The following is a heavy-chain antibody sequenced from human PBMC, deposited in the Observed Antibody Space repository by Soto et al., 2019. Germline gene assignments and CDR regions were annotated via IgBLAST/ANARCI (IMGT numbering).Heavy chain of an antibody. D-gene: IGHD3-22*01. CDR2: IWYDGSNK. CDR3: ARDDYDRSGYYYVDY. V-gene: IGHV3-33*01. Sequence: PGVSLRLSCAASGFTFSSYGMHWVRQAPGKGLEWVAVIWYDGSNKYYADSLKGRFTISRDNSKKTLYLQVNSLRAEDTAVYFCARDDYDRSGYYYVDYWGQGTLVTVSS. J-gene: IGHJ4*02. CDR1: GFTFSSYG.